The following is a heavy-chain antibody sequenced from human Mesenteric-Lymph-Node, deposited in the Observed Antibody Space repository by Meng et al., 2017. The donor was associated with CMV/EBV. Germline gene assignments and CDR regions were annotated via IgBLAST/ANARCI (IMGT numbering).Heavy chain of an antibody. CDR3: ARDGGRYSSSWTDYYYYYGLDV. V-gene: IGHV3-7*01. J-gene: IGHJ6*02. CDR2: MQQHGGEK. Sequence: GESLKISCAASGFTFGRYWMSWVRQAPGKGLEWVANMQQHGGEKYVESVEGRFTISRDNARNSLYLQMNSLRAEDTAVYYCARDGGRYSSSWTDYYYYYGLDVWGQGTTVTVSS. D-gene: IGHD6-13*01. CDR1: GFTFGRYW.